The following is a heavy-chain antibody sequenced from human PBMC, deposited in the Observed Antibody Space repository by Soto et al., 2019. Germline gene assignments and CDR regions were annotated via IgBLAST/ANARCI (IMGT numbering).Heavy chain of an antibody. Sequence: SETLSLTCTVSGGSISSYYWSWIRQPPGKGLEWIGYIYYSGSTNYNPSLKSRVTISVDTSKNQFSLKLSSLTAADTAVYYCARGRYYGSGSSDYWGQGTLVTVSS. CDR1: GGSISSYY. J-gene: IGHJ4*02. CDR2: IYYSGST. CDR3: ARGRYYGSGSSDY. V-gene: IGHV4-59*01. D-gene: IGHD3-10*01.